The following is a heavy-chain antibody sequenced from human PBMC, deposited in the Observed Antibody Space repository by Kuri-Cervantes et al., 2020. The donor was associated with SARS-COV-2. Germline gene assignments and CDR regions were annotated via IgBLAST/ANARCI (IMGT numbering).Heavy chain of an antibody. CDR3: ARDGEYKGYDTYDY. Sequence: ASVKVSCKASGYTFTSYGISWVRQAPGQGLEWMGWISAYNGNTNYAQKLQGRVTMTTDTSTNTAYLELRSLRSDDTAMYYCARDGEYKGYDTYDYWGQGTLVTVSS. CDR2: ISAYNGNT. CDR1: GYTFTSYG. D-gene: IGHD3-9*01. V-gene: IGHV1-18*01. J-gene: IGHJ4*02.